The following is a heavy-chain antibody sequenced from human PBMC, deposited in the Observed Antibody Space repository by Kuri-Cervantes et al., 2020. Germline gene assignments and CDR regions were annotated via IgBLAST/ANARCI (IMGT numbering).Heavy chain of an antibody. V-gene: IGHV5-51*01. CDR1: GHSFTSYW. J-gene: IGHJ3*02. D-gene: IGHD2-2*02. Sequence: KVSCKGSGHSFTSYWICWVRQMPGKGLEWMGVIYPGDSDTRYSPSFQGQVTISADKSISTAYLQWSSLKASDTAMYYCARPYCSSTSCYTRDAFDIWGQGTMVTVSS. CDR3: ARPYCSSTSCYTRDAFDI. CDR2: IYPGDSDT.